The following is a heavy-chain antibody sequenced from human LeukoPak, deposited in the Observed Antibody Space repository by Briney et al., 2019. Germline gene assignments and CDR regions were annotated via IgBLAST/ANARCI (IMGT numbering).Heavy chain of an antibody. J-gene: IGHJ4*02. CDR1: GYSINSGYY. V-gene: IGHV4-38-2*02. Sequence: PSETLSLTCTVSGYSINSGYYWSWIRQPPGKRLEWIGSIYYSGSTYYNPSLESRVTISVDTSKNQFSLKVSSVTAADTAVYYCARRGASSSEEYWGQGTLVIVSS. CDR2: IYYSGST. CDR3: ARRGASSSEEY. D-gene: IGHD6-6*01.